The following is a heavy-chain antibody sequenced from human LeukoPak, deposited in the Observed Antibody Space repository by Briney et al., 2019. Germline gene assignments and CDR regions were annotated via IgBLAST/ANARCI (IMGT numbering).Heavy chain of an antibody. CDR3: ARDRDYDSSGYPDY. CDR1: GYTFTGYY. Sequence: ASVKVSCKASGYTFTGYYMHWVRQAPGQGLEWMGWINPNSGGTNYAQKFQGRVTMTRDTSTSTVYMELSSLRSEDTAVYYCARDRDYDSSGYPDYWGQGTLVTVSS. V-gene: IGHV1-2*02. CDR2: INPNSGGT. J-gene: IGHJ4*02. D-gene: IGHD3-22*01.